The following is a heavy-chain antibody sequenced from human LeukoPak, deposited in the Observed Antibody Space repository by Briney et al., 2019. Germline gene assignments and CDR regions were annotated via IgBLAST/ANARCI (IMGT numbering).Heavy chain of an antibody. CDR2: ISWNGDTT. J-gene: IGHJ4*02. D-gene: IGHD3-3*01. CDR3: VRGGGSVFGVVVGLTWYLHY. CDR1: GFIFEDYA. V-gene: IGHV3-9*01. Sequence: GGSLRLSCVGSGFIFEDYAMHWVRQRPGEGLEWVSSISWNGDTTGYADSVKGRFTISRDSAKNSLYLQMNSLRTEDTALYYCVRGGGSVFGVVVGLTWYLHYRGQGALVTVSS.